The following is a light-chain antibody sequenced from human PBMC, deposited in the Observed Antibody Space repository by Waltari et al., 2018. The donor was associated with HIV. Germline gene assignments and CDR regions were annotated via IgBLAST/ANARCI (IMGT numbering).Light chain of an antibody. CDR1: QSLVYSDGNTY. Sequence: DVVLTQTPLSLPVTLGQPASISCRSSQSLVYSDGNTYLIWLQQRPGQSPRRLIYNISKRDSGVPDTFSGSGAGTNVTLTISRVEADDAGLYYCMQGTHWPWTFGQGTKVEI. CDR2: NIS. V-gene: IGKV2-30*01. CDR3: MQGTHWPWT. J-gene: IGKJ1*01.